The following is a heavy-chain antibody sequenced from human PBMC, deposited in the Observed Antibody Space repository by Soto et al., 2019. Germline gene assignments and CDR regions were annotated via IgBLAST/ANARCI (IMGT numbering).Heavy chain of an antibody. D-gene: IGHD3-3*01. J-gene: IGHJ3*02. Sequence: SDTLSLTCTVSGGSVSSGSYYWSWIRQPPGKGLEWIGYIYYSGSTNYNPSLKSRVTISVDTSKNQFSLKLSSVTAADTAVYYCARGGLPLYYDFWSGYYTPRDAFDIWGQGTMVNVSS. CDR3: ARGGLPLYYDFWSGYYTPRDAFDI. CDR1: GGSVSSGSYY. V-gene: IGHV4-61*01. CDR2: IYYSGST.